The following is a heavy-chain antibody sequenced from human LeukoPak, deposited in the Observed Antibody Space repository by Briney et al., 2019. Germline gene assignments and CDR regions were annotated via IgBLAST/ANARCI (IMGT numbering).Heavy chain of an antibody. CDR3: ARESVEMVN. D-gene: IGHD5-24*01. CDR1: GFTFSDYY. Sequence: GGSLRLSCAASGFTFSDYYMTWIRQAPGKGPEWVSYISSSGRTVDYADSVKGRFTISRDNAKKSLYLQMNSLRAEDTAVYYCARESVEMVNWGQGTLVTVSS. J-gene: IGHJ4*02. V-gene: IGHV3-11*01. CDR2: ISSSGRTV.